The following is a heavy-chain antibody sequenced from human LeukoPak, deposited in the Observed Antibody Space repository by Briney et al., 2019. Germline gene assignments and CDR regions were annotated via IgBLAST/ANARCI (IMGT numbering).Heavy chain of an antibody. Sequence: GGSLRLSCAASGFTFSSYGMHWVRQAPGRGLEWVAVIWYDGSNKYYADSVKGRFTISRDNSKNTLYLQMNSLRAEDTAVYYCARDPTQAAELDYWGQGTLVTVSS. D-gene: IGHD6-13*01. CDR2: IWYDGSNK. V-gene: IGHV3-33*01. CDR3: ARDPTQAAELDY. CDR1: GFTFSSYG. J-gene: IGHJ4*02.